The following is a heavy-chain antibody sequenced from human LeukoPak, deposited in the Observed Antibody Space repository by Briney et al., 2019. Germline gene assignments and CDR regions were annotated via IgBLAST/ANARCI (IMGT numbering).Heavy chain of an antibody. V-gene: IGHV3-11*05. D-gene: IGHD6-13*01. CDR3: ARVRGAAAGRFDP. J-gene: IGHJ5*02. CDR2: ISSSSSYT. CDR1: GFTFSNYA. Sequence: GGSLILSCAASGFTFSNYAMSWVRQAPGKGLEWVSYISSSSSYTNYADSVKGRFTISRDNAKNSLYLQMNSLRAEDTAVYYCARVRGAAAGRFDPWGQGTLVTVSS.